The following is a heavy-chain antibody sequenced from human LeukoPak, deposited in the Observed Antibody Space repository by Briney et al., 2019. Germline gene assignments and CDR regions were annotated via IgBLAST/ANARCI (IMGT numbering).Heavy chain of an antibody. CDR3: ARAGYYDSGGDAFDI. J-gene: IGHJ3*02. Sequence: PGGSLRLSCAASGFTFSSYWMSWVRQAPGKGLEWVANIKQDGSEKYYVDSVKGRFTISRDNAKNSLYLQMNSLRAEDTAVYYCARAGYYDSGGDAFDIWGQGTMVTVSS. CDR2: IKQDGSEK. D-gene: IGHD3-22*01. V-gene: IGHV3-7*01. CDR1: GFTFSSYW.